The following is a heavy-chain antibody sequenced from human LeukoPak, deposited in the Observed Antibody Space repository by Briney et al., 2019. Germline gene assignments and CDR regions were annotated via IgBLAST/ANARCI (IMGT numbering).Heavy chain of an antibody. D-gene: IGHD3-10*01. CDR2: ISRSSSYI. CDR3: ATTWFGELFRFDY. Sequence: GGSLRLSCAASGLTFSGYSMNWVRQAPGKGLEWVSSISRSSSYIYYADSVKGRFTISRDNAKNSLYLQMNSLRAEDTAVYYCATTWFGELFRFDYWGQGTLVTVSS. J-gene: IGHJ4*02. CDR1: GLTFSGYS. V-gene: IGHV3-21*01.